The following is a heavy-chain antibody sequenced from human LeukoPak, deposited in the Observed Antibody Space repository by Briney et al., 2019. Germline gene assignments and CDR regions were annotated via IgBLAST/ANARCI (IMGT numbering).Heavy chain of an antibody. Sequence: GGSLRLSCAVSGFTFGSYGMSWVRQAPGKGLEWVSTISDSGSSTYYAASVKGRFTISRDNSKDTLYLQMNSLKTEDTAVYYCTRYNVGFESWGQGTLVTVSS. CDR1: GFTFGSYG. CDR2: ISDSGSST. CDR3: TRYNVGFES. J-gene: IGHJ4*02. V-gene: IGHV3-23*01. D-gene: IGHD1-1*01.